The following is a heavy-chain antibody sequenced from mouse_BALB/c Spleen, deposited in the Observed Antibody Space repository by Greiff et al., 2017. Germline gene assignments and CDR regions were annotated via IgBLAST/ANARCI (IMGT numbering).Heavy chain of an antibody. CDR1: GYTFTSYY. V-gene: IGHV1S81*02. CDR2: INPSNGGT. CDR3: TREVSYAMDY. D-gene: IGHD2-14*01. Sequence: VQLVESGAELVKPGASVKLSCKASGYTFTSYYMYWVKQRPGQGLEWIGEINPSNGGTNFNEKFKSKATLTVDKSSSTAYMQLSSLTSEDSAVYYCTREVSYAMDYWGQGTSVTVSS. J-gene: IGHJ4*01.